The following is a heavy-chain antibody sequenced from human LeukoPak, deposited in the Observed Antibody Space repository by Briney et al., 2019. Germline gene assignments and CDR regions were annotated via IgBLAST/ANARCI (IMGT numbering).Heavy chain of an antibody. J-gene: IGHJ3*01. CDR2: VSYTGRT. CDR3: ARLLDNDISGDPDTFDV. V-gene: IGHV4-59*11. Sequence: SETLSLTCTVSDGSLSGHYWSWIRQPPRKRLEWIGYVSYTGRTKYNPSLQSRVTISIDTSKSQFSLKLTSVTSADTAVYSCARLLDNDISGDPDTFDVWGEGTTVIVSS. CDR1: DGSLSGHY. D-gene: IGHD3-22*01.